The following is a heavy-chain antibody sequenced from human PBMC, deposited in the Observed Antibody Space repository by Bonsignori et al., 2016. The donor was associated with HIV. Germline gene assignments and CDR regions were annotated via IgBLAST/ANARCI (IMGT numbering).Heavy chain of an antibody. CDR2: IFYSGST. D-gene: IGHD4-17*01. V-gene: IGHV4-30-4*08. Sequence: SETLSLTCTVSGGSISSGDYYWSWIRQPPGKGLQWIGYIFYSGSTYYNPSLKSRLTMSVDPSRNQFSLRLTSVTAADTAVYYCANYGDYFDSWGQGALVTSPQ. J-gene: IGHJ4*02. CDR1: GGSISSGDYY. CDR3: ANYGDYFDS.